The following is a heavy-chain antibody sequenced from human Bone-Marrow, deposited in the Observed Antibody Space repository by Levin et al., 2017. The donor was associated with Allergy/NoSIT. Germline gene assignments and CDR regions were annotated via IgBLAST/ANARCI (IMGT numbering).Heavy chain of an antibody. V-gene: IGHV3-7*01. CDR3: ARLGWGGSISRGDWGFDY. CDR1: GFSFITYW. D-gene: IGHD3-3*01. Sequence: AGGSLRLSCAASGFSFITYWMGWVRQAPGKGLEWVANVKQDETEKYYLDSVKGRFTISRDNAKNSLYLQMNSLRVEDTAVYYCARLGWGGSISRGDWGFDYWGQGTLVTVSS. J-gene: IGHJ4*02. CDR2: VKQDETEK.